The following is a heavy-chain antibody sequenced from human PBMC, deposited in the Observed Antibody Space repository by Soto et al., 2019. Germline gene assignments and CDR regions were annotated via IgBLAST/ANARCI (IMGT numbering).Heavy chain of an antibody. CDR3: ARDEVGLRLGELSLPNWFDP. CDR1: GYTFTSYG. J-gene: IGHJ5*02. D-gene: IGHD3-16*02. V-gene: IGHV1-18*04. Sequence: QVQLVQSGAEVKKPGASVKVSCKASGYTFTSYGISWVRQAPGQGLEWMGWISAYNGNTNYAQKLQGRVTMTTDTSTSTAYMELRSLRSDDTAVYYCARDEVGLRLGELSLPNWFDPWGHGTLVTVSS. CDR2: ISAYNGNT.